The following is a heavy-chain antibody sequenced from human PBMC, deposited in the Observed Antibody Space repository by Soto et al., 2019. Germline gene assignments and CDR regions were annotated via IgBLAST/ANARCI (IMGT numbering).Heavy chain of an antibody. Sequence: GASVKVSCKASGYTFTSYGISWVRQAPGQGLEWMGWISAYNGNTNYAQKLQGRVTMTTDTSTSTAYMELRSLRSDDTAVYYCARDRDPHYYDILTGYYPSLDYWGQGTLVTVS. D-gene: IGHD3-9*01. CDR2: ISAYNGNT. V-gene: IGHV1-18*01. CDR3: ARDRDPHYYDILTGYYPSLDY. J-gene: IGHJ4*02. CDR1: GYTFTSYG.